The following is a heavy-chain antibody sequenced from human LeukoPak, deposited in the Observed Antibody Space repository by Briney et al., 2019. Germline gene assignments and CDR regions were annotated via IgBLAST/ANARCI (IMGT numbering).Heavy chain of an antibody. CDR3: ATYCSGGSCRGSYNWFDP. Sequence: AASLKVSCKASGGTFSSYAISWVRQAPGQGLEWMGRIIPILGIANYAQKFQGRVTITADKSTSTAYMELSSLRSEDTAVYYCATYCSGGSCRGSYNWFDPWGQGTLVTVSS. D-gene: IGHD2-15*01. CDR1: GGTFSSYA. CDR2: IIPILGIA. J-gene: IGHJ5*02. V-gene: IGHV1-69*04.